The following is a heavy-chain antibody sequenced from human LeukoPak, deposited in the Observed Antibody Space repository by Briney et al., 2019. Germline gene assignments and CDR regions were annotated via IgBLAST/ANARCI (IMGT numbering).Heavy chain of an antibody. D-gene: IGHD5-18*01. CDR3: AKDRRIQLWLGFDY. CDR2: ISGSCGST. Sequence: GGPLTLSCAASGFNFNSYSMIWVRQAPPKGLDWVSAISGSCGSTYYPDSVKGRFTISRDNSKNSLYLQMNSLRAEETAVYYCAKDRRIQLWLGFDYWGQGTLVTGSS. V-gene: IGHV3-23*01. CDR1: GFNFNSYS. J-gene: IGHJ4*02.